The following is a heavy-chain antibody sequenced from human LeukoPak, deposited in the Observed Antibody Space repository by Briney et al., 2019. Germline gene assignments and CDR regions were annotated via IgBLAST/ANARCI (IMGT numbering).Heavy chain of an antibody. CDR2: IYHSGST. V-gene: IGHV4-38-2*02. CDR3: ARVGGLRYFDWSRGQILSDY. CDR1: GYSISSGYY. J-gene: IGHJ4*02. Sequence: SETLSLTCTVSGYSISSGYYWGWIRQPPGKGLEWIGSIYHSGSTYYNPSLKSRVTISVDTSKNQFSLKLSSVTAADTAVYYCARVGGLRYFDWSRGQILSDYWGQGTLVTVSS. D-gene: IGHD3-9*01.